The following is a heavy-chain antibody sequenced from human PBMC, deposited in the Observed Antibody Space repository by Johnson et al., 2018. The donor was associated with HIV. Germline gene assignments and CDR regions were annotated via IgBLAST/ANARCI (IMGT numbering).Heavy chain of an antibody. J-gene: IGHJ3*02. CDR1: GFTFDDYA. V-gene: IGHV3-9*01. CDR3: SKTYSSGWYDGFDI. Sequence: VQLVESGGGVVQPGRSLRLSCAASGFTFDDYAMHWVRQAPGKGLKWVSGINWNSGSIDYVDSVKGRFTISRDNAKKSLYLQMNSLGAEDTALYYCSKTYSSGWYDGFDIWGQGTMVTVSS. CDR2: INWNSGSI. D-gene: IGHD6-19*01.